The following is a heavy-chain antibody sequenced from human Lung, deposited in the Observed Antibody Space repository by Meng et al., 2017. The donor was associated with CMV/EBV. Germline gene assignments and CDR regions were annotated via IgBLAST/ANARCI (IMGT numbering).Heavy chain of an antibody. J-gene: IGHJ5*02. CDR3: ARDSRPFWFDP. Sequence: SSMASGGTFSSYPISWVRQAPGQGLEWMGRIIPILGIANYAQKFQGRVTITADKSTSTAYMELSSLRSEDTAVYYCARDSRPFWFDPWGQGTLVTVSS. V-gene: IGHV1-69*04. CDR1: GGTFSSYP. CDR2: IIPILGIA.